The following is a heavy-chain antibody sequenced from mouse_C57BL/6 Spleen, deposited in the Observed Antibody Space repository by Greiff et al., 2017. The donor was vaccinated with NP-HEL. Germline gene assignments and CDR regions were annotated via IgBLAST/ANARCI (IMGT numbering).Heavy chain of an antibody. D-gene: IGHD2-2*01. CDR1: GYTFTDYY. CDR2: INPNNGGT. CDR3: GIYGYDEYFDV. Sequence: VQLQQSGPELVKPGASVKISCKASGYTFTDYYMNWVKQSHGKSLEWIGDINPNNGGTSYNQKFKGKATLTVDKSSSTAYMELRSLTSEDSAVYYCGIYGYDEYFDVWGTGTTVTVSS. J-gene: IGHJ1*03. V-gene: IGHV1-26*01.